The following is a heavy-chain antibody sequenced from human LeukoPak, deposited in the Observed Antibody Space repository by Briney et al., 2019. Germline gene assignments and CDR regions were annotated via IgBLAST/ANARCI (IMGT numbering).Heavy chain of an antibody. Sequence: GGSLRLSCAASEFTFSHYWMTWVRQAPGKGLEWVAQINQDGSEEYYMDSVKARFTISRDNAKNSVFLQMNSLRAEDTAVYYCVRDGGVSGYDLLDYWGQGTLVTVSS. CDR2: INQDGSEE. V-gene: IGHV3-7*01. J-gene: IGHJ4*02. D-gene: IGHD5-12*01. CDR1: EFTFSHYW. CDR3: VRDGGVSGYDLLDY.